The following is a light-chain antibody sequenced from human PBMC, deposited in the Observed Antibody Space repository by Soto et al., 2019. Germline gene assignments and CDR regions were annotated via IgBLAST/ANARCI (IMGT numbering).Light chain of an antibody. CDR2: AAS. V-gene: IGKV3-20*01. J-gene: IGKJ1*01. CDR3: QQYGGSPRT. Sequence: EIVLTQSPGTLSLSPGERATLSCRASQSVSSSYLAWYQQKPGQAPRLLIYAASRRATGIPDRFSGSGSGTDFTLTISRLAPEDLAVYYCQQYGGSPRTFGQGTKVDIK. CDR1: QSVSSSY.